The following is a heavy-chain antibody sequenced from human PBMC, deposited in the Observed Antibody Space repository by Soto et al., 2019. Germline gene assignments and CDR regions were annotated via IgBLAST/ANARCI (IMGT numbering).Heavy chain of an antibody. V-gene: IGHV4-30-2*01. CDR2: IYHSGFT. J-gene: IGHJ3*02. CDR3: ARVPIYYDSSGYYHYGTFDI. CDR1: VDSIIIGGSY. D-gene: IGHD3-22*01. Sequence: PSETLSLTCTFSVDSIIIGGSYWSWIRQHPGKGLEWIGYIYHSGFTFYNPSLESRVTISLDRSNNHFSLKLSSVTAADTAVYYCARVPIYYDSSGYYHYGTFDIWGQGTMVTVSS.